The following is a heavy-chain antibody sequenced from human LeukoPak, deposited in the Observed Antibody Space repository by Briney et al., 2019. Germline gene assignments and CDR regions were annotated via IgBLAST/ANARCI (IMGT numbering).Heavy chain of an antibody. V-gene: IGHV3-48*03. J-gene: IGHJ6*04. CDR2: ISSSGSTI. CDR3: AELGITMIGGV. CDR1: GFTSSSYE. D-gene: IGHD3-10*02. Sequence: GGSLRLSCAASGFTSSSYEMNWVRQAPGKGLGWVSYISSSGSTIYYADSVKGRFTISRDNAKNSLYLQMNSLRAEDTAVYYCAELGITMIGGVWGKGTTVTISS.